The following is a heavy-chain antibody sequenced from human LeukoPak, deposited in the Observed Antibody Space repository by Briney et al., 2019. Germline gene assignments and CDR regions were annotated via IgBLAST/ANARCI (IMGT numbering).Heavy chain of an antibody. CDR2: INHSGST. V-gene: IGHV4-34*01. J-gene: IGHJ6*03. CDR3: ARVSTSFEAHNYYYMDV. D-gene: IGHD2-2*01. Sequence: PWETLSLTCAVYGGSFSGYFWNWIRQSPGKGLEWLGEINHSGSTNYNPSLKSRVTISVDTSKNQFSLKLSSVTAADTAVYYCARVSTSFEAHNYYYMDVWGNGTTVTVSS. CDR1: GGSFSGYF.